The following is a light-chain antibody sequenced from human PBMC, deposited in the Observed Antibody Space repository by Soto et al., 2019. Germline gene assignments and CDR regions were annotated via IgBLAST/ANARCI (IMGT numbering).Light chain of an antibody. V-gene: IGKV3-20*01. J-gene: IGKJ1*01. CDR1: QSVSSSY. CDR2: GAS. Sequence: IEFRQCAATVSLSAGERATLSCRASQSVSSSYLAWYQQKPGQAPRLLIYGASSRATGIPDRFSGSGSGTDFTLTISRLQPEDFAVYYCQQYGSSWWTFGQGTKVDIK. CDR3: QQYGSSWWT.